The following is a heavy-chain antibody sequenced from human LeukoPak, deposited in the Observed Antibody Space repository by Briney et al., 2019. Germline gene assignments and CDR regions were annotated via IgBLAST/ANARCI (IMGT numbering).Heavy chain of an antibody. CDR3: ARERLAAATGAFDI. CDR2: IIPIFGTA. CDR1: GGTFSSYA. V-gene: IGHV1-69*05. Sequence: SVKVSCKASGGTFSSYAISWVRQAPGQGLEWVGGIIPIFGTANYAQKFQGRVTLTTDESTSTAYMELRSLRPEDTAVYYCARERLAAATGAFDIWGQGTMVTVSS. D-gene: IGHD6-13*01. J-gene: IGHJ3*02.